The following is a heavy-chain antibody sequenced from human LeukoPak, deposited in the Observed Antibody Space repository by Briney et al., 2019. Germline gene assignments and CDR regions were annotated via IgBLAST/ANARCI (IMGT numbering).Heavy chain of an antibody. D-gene: IGHD5-12*01. Sequence: QPGGSLRLSCAASGFTVSSNYMSWVRQAPGKGLEWVSVIYSGGSTYYADSVKGRFTISRDNSKNTLYLQMNSLRAEDTAVYYCARQQEGGYDWMLYFDYWGQGTLVTVSS. CDR2: IYSGGST. CDR3: ARQQEGGYDWMLYFDY. J-gene: IGHJ4*02. V-gene: IGHV3-53*01. CDR1: GFTVSSNY.